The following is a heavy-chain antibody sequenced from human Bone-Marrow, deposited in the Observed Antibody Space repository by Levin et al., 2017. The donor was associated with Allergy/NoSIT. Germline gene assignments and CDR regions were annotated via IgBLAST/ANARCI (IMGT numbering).Heavy chain of an antibody. CDR2: INSDGSST. CDR1: GFTFSSYW. J-gene: IGHJ6*03. V-gene: IGHV3-74*01. Sequence: ETLSLTCAASGFTFSSYWMHWVRQAPGKGLVWVSRINSDGSSTSYADSVKGRFTISRDNAKNTLYLQMNSLRAEDTAVYYCARDPSSWYVGFYYDYMDVWGKGTTVTVSS. CDR3: ARDPSSWYVGFYYDYMDV. D-gene: IGHD6-13*01.